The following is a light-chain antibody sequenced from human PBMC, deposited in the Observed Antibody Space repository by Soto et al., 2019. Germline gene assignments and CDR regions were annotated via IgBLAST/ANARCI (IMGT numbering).Light chain of an antibody. V-gene: IGKV1-39*01. CDR2: DAS. J-gene: IGKJ5*01. Sequence: DIQMTQSPSSLSASVGDRVTITCRASQSISSYLNWYQQKPGKAPKFLIYDASSLQSGVPSRFSGSGSGTDVTLTISSLQPEDFATYYCQQRYSTPPTFGQGTRLEIK. CDR3: QQRYSTPPT. CDR1: QSISSY.